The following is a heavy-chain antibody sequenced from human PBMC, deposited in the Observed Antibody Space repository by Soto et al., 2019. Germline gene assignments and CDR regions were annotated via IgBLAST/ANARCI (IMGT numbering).Heavy chain of an antibody. D-gene: IGHD1-26*01. CDR1: GFTFSSYG. J-gene: IGHJ4*02. Sequence: QVQLVESGGGVVQPGRSLRLSCAASGFTFSSYGMHWVRQAPGKGLEWVAVIWYDGSNKYYADSVKGRFTISRDNSKNTLNLQMNSLRAEDTAVYYCARDPVSQWEPLYYFDYWGQGTLVTVSS. CDR3: ARDPVSQWEPLYYFDY. V-gene: IGHV3-33*01. CDR2: IWYDGSNK.